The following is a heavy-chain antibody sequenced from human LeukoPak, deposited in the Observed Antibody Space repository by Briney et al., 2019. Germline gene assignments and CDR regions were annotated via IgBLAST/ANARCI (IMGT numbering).Heavy chain of an antibody. J-gene: IGHJ6*03. D-gene: IGHD2-2*01. V-gene: IGHV1-18*01. Sequence: GASVKVSCKASGYTFTSYGISWVRQAPGQGLEWMGWISAYNGNTNYAQKLQGRVTMTTDTSTSTAYMELRSLRFDDTAVYYCARVACSSTSCYFRDYYYYMDVWGKGTTVTVSS. CDR1: GYTFTSYG. CDR3: ARVACSSTSCYFRDYYYYMDV. CDR2: ISAYNGNT.